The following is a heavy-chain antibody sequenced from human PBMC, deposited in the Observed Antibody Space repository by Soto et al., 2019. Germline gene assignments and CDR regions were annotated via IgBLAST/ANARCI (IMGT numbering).Heavy chain of an antibody. V-gene: IGHV1-3*01. D-gene: IGHD6-13*01. Sequence: QVQLVQSGAEVKKPGASVTLSCKASGYPFTTYTLHWVRQAPGQSLEWMGWINGGTDNIRLSQKFQGRVTMTRDTSATTVYMELSGLTSEDTAFYYCARGRLSAAGRLSTFEYWGQGSLVTVSS. CDR2: INGGTDNI. J-gene: IGHJ4*02. CDR1: GYPFTTYT. CDR3: ARGRLSAAGRLSTFEY.